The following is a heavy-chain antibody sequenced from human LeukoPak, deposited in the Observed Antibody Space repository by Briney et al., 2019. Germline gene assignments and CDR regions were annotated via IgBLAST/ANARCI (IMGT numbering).Heavy chain of an antibody. D-gene: IGHD1-26*01. CDR3: AKAFFPLGASYLGGDY. V-gene: IGHV3-30*02. CDR1: GFTFSNYG. CDR2: IRYDETKK. Sequence: PGGSLRLSCAAAGFTFSNYGMFWVRQAPGKGLGWVAFIRYDETKKYYTDSVKGRFTISRDNSKNTLYLQMNSLRAEDTAVYYGAKAFFPLGASYLGGDYWGQGTVVTVSS. J-gene: IGHJ4*02.